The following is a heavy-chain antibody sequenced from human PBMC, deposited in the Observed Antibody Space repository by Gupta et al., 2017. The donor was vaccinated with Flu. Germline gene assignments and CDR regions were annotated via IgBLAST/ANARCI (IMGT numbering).Heavy chain of an antibody. CDR3: ARGFSDRLVIFDL. J-gene: IGHJ4*02. Sequence: SRQVSVMSLEWISYISYTSSTIYYADSVKVRFTIAMDNAKNTLYLQMSSLRGGDTARYYCARGFSDRLVIFDLWGQGTQVTVSS. D-gene: IGHD2-21*01. CDR2: ISYTSSTI. V-gene: IGHV3-11*01.